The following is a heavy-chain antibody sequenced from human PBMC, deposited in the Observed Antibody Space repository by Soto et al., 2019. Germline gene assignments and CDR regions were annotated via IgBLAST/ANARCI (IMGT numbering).Heavy chain of an antibody. CDR3: ARDPPYYDSSGYYDY. V-gene: IGHV4-4*02. D-gene: IGHD3-22*01. CDR2: IYHSGST. CDR1: GGSISSSNW. J-gene: IGHJ4*02. Sequence: LRRPLSLTCAVSGGSISSSNWWSWVRQPPGKGLEWIGEIYHSGSTNYNPSLKSRVTISVDKSKNQFSLKLSSVTAADTAVYYCARDPPYYDSSGYYDYWGQGTLVTVSS.